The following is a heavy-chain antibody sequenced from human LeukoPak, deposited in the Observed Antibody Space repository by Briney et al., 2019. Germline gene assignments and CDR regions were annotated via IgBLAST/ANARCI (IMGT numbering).Heavy chain of an antibody. Sequence: GGSLRLSCAASGFTFNSYAMSWVRQAPGKGLEWVSAISGSGGSTYYADSVKGRFTISRDNSKNTLYLQMNSLRAEDTAVYYCARDPTMAHYYYYYMDVWGKGTTVTVSS. CDR1: GFTFNSYA. J-gene: IGHJ6*03. CDR2: ISGSGGST. V-gene: IGHV3-23*01. CDR3: ARDPTMAHYYYYYMDV. D-gene: IGHD3-10*01.